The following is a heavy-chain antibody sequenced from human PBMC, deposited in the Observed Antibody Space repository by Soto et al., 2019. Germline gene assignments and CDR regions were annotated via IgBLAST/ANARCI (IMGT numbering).Heavy chain of an antibody. Sequence: EVQLVESGGGLVQPGGSLRLSCAASGFTFSRYWMHWVRQAPGKGLVWVSRLNSDGSTTNYADSVKGRFTISRDNAKNTLYLQMNSLTVEDTAVYYCARGAFRAYYFDWWGQGTLVTVSS. V-gene: IGHV3-74*01. CDR3: ARGAFRAYYFDW. CDR1: GFTFSRYW. CDR2: LNSDGSTT. J-gene: IGHJ4*02.